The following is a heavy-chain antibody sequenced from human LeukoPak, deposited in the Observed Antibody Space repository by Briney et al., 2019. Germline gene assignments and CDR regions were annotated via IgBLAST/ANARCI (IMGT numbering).Heavy chain of an antibody. Sequence: ASVKVSCKASGYTFTSYDINWVRQATGQGLEWMGWINPNSGGTNYAQKFQGRVTMTRDTSISTAYMELSRLRSDDTAVYYCARDGLYYWGQGTLVTVSS. CDR1: GYTFTSYD. CDR2: INPNSGGT. V-gene: IGHV1-2*02. CDR3: ARDGLYY. J-gene: IGHJ4*02.